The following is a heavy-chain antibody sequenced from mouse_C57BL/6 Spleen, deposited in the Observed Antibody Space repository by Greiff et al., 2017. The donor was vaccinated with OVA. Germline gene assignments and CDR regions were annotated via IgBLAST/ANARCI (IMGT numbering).Heavy chain of an antibody. V-gene: IGHV5-6*01. Sequence: EVHLVESGGDLVKPGGSLKLSCAASGFTFSSYGMSWVRQTPDKRLEWVATISSGGSYTYYPDRVKGRFIISSDNAKNTLYLQMSRLKSENTAMYYCARNKITTVVLDYWGQGTTLTVSS. J-gene: IGHJ2*01. D-gene: IGHD1-1*01. CDR2: ISSGGSYT. CDR3: ARNKITTVVLDY. CDR1: GFTFSSYG.